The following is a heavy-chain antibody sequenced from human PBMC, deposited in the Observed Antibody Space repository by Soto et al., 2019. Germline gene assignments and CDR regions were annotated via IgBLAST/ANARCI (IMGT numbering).Heavy chain of an antibody. V-gene: IGHV3-15*01. Sequence: GGSLRLSCAASGFTFSNAWMSWVRQAPGKGLEWVGRIKSKTDGGTTDYAAPVKGRFTISRDDSKNTLYLQMNSLKTEDTAVYYCTTSSCPNHYYYYGMDVWGQGTTVTVSS. CDR3: TTSSCPNHYYYYGMDV. CDR2: IKSKTDGGTT. CDR1: GFTFSNAW. J-gene: IGHJ6*02. D-gene: IGHD6-13*01.